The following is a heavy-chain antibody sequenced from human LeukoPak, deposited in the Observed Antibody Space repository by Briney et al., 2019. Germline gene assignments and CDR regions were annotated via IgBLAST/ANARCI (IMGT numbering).Heavy chain of an antibody. CDR3: ARGYGYNPH. J-gene: IGHJ6*02. CDR1: GGSIRSYY. CDR2: IYYSGST. V-gene: IGHV4-59*01. D-gene: IGHD5-24*01. Sequence: PSETPSLTCTVSGGSIRSYYWSSIWQPPGKGLEWIGYIYYSGSTNYNPSLKSRVTISVDTSKNQFSLKLSSVTAEDTAVYYCARGYGYNPHWGQGTTVTVSS.